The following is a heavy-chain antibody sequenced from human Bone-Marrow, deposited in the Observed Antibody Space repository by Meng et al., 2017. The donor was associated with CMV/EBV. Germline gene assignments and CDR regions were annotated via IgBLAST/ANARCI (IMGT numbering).Heavy chain of an antibody. CDR1: GFTFSDYA. J-gene: IGHJ6*02. CDR2: INRKSDRI. CDR3: VRDIGVAEITESTKYYSALDV. Sequence: SLKISCAASGFTFSDYALHWVRQAPGKGLEWVSGINRKSDRIGYADSVKGRFTISRDNGKKSLHLQMNSLRAEDTALYYCVRDIGVAEITESTKYYSALDVWGQATTVTVSS. V-gene: IGHV3-9*01. D-gene: IGHD3-16*01.